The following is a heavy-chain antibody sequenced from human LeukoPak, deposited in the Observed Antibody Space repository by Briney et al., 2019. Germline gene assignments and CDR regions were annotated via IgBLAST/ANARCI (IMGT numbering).Heavy chain of an antibody. D-gene: IGHD4-17*01. CDR3: ARAIPTSGDYDGDYYYGMDV. CDR1: GGSISSSNW. J-gene: IGHJ6*04. V-gene: IGHV4-4*02. CDR2: IYHSGST. Sequence: SETLSLTCAVSGGSISSSNWWSWVRQPPGKGLEWIGEIYHSGSTNYNPSLKSRVTISVDKSKTQFSLKLSSVTAADTAVYYCARAIPTSGDYDGDYYYGMDVWGKGTTVTVSS.